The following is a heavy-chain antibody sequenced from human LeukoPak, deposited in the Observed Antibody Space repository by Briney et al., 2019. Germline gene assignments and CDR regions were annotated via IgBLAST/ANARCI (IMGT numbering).Heavy chain of an antibody. CDR2: ISGSGGTT. D-gene: IGHD6-19*01. Sequence: GGSLRLSCAASGFTFSSYAMSWVRQAPGKGLEWVSAISGSGGTTYYADSVKGRFTISRDNSNSTLYLQMNSLRAEDTAIYYCAKATSGWAYYAYDYWGQGTLVTVSS. V-gene: IGHV3-23*01. CDR3: AKATSGWAYYAYDY. CDR1: GFTFSSYA. J-gene: IGHJ4*02.